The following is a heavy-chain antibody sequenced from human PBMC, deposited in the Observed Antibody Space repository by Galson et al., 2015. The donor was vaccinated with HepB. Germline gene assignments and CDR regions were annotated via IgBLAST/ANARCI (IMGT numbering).Heavy chain of an antibody. D-gene: IGHD2-2*01. CDR1: GFTFSTYS. CDR3: VPYCSSTSCYVDYYYYGMDV. V-gene: IGHV3-21*01. CDR2: ISSSSSYI. Sequence: SLRLSCAASGFTFSTYSMSWVRQAPGQGLEWVSSISSSSSYIYYADSVKGRFTISRDNAKNSLYLQMNSLRAEDTAVYYCVPYCSSTSCYVDYYYYGMDVWGQGTTVTVSS. J-gene: IGHJ6*02.